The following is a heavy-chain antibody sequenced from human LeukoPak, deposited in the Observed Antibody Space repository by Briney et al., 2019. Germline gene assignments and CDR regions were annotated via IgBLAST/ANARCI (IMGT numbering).Heavy chain of an antibody. CDR1: GLTFSDYY. CDR3: ARVKGGIAAAGNYFDY. Sequence: GGSLRLSCAASGLTFSDYYMSWIRQAPGKGLEWVSYISSSGSTIYYADSVKGRFTISRDNAKNSLYLQMNSLRAEDTAVYYCARVKGGIAAAGNYFDYWGQGTLVTVSS. CDR2: ISSSGSTI. V-gene: IGHV3-11*04. J-gene: IGHJ4*02. D-gene: IGHD6-13*01.